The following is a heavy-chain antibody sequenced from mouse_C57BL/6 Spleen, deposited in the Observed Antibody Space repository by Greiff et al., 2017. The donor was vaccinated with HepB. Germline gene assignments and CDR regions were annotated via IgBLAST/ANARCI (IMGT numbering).Heavy chain of an antibody. J-gene: IGHJ2*01. CDR2: IDPSDGYT. Sequence: QVQLQQPGAELVKPGASVKLSCKASGYTFTSYWMQWVKQRPGQGLEWIGEIDPSDGYTNYNHKFKGKATLTVDTSSSTAYMQLSSLTSEDSAVYYCARETRSYFDYWGQGTTLTVAS. CDR1: GYTFTSYW. CDR3: ARETRSYFDY. V-gene: IGHV1-50*01.